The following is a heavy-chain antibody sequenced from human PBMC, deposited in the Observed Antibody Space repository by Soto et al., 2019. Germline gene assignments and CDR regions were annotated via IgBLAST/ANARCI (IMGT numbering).Heavy chain of an antibody. Sequence: GGSLRLSCAASGFTFSDSAMHWVRQASGKGLEWVGRIRSKANSYATAYAASVKGRFTISRDDSKNTAYLQMNSLKTEDTAVYYCTTGITMVRGVTTYYFDYWGQGTLVTVSS. CDR3: TTGITMVRGVTTYYFDY. J-gene: IGHJ4*02. CDR2: IRSKANSYAT. D-gene: IGHD3-10*01. V-gene: IGHV3-73*01. CDR1: GFTFSDSA.